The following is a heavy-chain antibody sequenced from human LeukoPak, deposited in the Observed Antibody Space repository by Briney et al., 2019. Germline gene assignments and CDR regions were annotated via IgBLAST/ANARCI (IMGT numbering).Heavy chain of an antibody. CDR2: ISSSSSYI. CDR1: GFPFSSYA. D-gene: IGHD3-3*01. Sequence: GGSLRLSCAASGFPFSSYAMTWVRQAPGKGLEWVSSISSSSSYIYYADSVKGRFTISRDNAKNSLYLQMNSLRAEDTAVYYCARAYDFWSGYSDYYYMDVWGKGTTVTVSS. CDR3: ARAYDFWSGYSDYYYMDV. J-gene: IGHJ6*03. V-gene: IGHV3-21*01.